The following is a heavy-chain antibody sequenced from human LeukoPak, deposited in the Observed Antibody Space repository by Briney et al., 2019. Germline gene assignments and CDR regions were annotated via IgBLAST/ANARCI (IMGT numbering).Heavy chain of an antibody. V-gene: IGHV1-46*01. CDR2: INTRAGVT. J-gene: IGHJ4*02. Sequence: AASGNLSCKASGGTFSSYAISRVRQPPGQGHERMWIINTRAGVTTYAQKFHGRVAMTKDTSTSTVYMELSSLRSEDTAVYYCARSQYITMIVARLYQFDDWGQGTLVTVSS. CDR1: GGTFSSYA. D-gene: IGHD3-22*01. CDR3: ARSQYITMIVARLYQFDD.